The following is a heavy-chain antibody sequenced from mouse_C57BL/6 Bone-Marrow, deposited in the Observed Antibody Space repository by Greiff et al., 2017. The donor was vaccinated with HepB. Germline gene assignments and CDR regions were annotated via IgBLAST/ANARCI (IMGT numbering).Heavy chain of an antibody. CDR3: ASYYGSSYVGDY. J-gene: IGHJ2*01. CDR2: IDPANGNT. Sequence: DVKLVESVAELVRPGASVKLSCTASGFNIKNTYMHWVKQRPEQGLEWIGRIDPANGNTKYAPKFQGKATITADTSSNTAYLQLSSLTSEDTAIYYCASYYGSSYVGDYWGQGTTLTVSS. D-gene: IGHD1-1*01. CDR1: GFNIKNTY. V-gene: IGHV14-3*01.